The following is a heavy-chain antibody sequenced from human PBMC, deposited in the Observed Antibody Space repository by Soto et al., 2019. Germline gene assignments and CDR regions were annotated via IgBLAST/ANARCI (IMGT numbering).Heavy chain of an antibody. CDR3: ARSRCPNGVCCSHSPGLDV. Sequence: ASVKVSCKASGYTFTSYDINWVRQATGQGLEWMGWMNPNSGNTGYAQKFQGRVTMTRNTSISTVYMEMSSLRSDDTAVYYCARSRCPNGVCCSHSPGLDVWGPGTTVTVSS. J-gene: IGHJ6*02. CDR2: MNPNSGNT. CDR1: GYTFTSYD. D-gene: IGHD2-8*01. V-gene: IGHV1-8*01.